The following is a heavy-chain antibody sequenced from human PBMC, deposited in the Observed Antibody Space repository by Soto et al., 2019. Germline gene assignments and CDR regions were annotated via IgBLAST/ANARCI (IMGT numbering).Heavy chain of an antibody. CDR2: TYYRSKWYN. D-gene: IGHD3-3*01. J-gene: IGHJ5*02. CDR3: ARGEVRREWLGFDWFDP. Sequence: SQTLSLTCAISGDSVSSNSAAWNWIRQSPSRGLEWLGRTYYRSKWYNDYAVSVKSRITINPDTSKNQFSLKLSSVTAADTAVYYCARGEVRREWLGFDWFDPWGRGTLVTVSS. V-gene: IGHV6-1*01. CDR1: GDSVSSNSAA.